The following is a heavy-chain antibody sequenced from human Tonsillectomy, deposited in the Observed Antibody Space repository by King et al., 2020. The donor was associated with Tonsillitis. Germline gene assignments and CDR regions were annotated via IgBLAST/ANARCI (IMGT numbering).Heavy chain of an antibody. V-gene: IGHV3-74*01. J-gene: IGHJ4*02. Sequence: EVQLVESGGGLVQPGGSLRLSCAASGFTFSSYWMHWVRQAPGKGLVWVSRINSDGTSTTYADSVKGRFTISRDNAKNTLYLQLNSLRAEDTAVFYCARGADGYYFDYWGKGTLVTVSS. CDR2: INSDGTST. CDR3: ARGADGYYFDY. D-gene: IGHD5-24*01. CDR1: GFTFSSYW.